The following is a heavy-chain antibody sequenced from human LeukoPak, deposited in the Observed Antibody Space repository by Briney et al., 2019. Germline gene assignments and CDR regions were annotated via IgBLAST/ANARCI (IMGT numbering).Heavy chain of an antibody. Sequence: PSETLSLTCTVSGGSISGYYWSWIRQPPGKGLEWIGCIFSSGSTNYKPSLKTRVTISEHTSVNQFSLKLSSVTAADTAVYYCARHYYDRSDSYSFDYWGQGTLVTVSS. J-gene: IGHJ4*02. V-gene: IGHV4-59*08. CDR2: IFSSGST. D-gene: IGHD3-22*01. CDR3: ARHYYDRSDSYSFDY. CDR1: GGSISGYY.